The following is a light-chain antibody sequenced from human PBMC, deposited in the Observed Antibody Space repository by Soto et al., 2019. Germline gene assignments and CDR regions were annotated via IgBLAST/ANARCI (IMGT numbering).Light chain of an antibody. CDR1: SSNIGSNT. J-gene: IGLJ1*01. CDR2: STS. V-gene: IGLV1-44*01. Sequence: QAVVTQSPSASGTPGQIVAISCSGSSSNIGSNTVTWYQQLPGTAPKLLIYSTSQRSSGVPGRFSGSKSGASASLSISGLQSEDEADYYCAAWDDRLDVYVFGTGTKVTVL. CDR3: AAWDDRLDVYV.